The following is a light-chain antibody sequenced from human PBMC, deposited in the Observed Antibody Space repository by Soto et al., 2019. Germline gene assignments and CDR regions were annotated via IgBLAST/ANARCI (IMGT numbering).Light chain of an antibody. J-gene: IGKJ2*01. CDR2: AAS. V-gene: IGKV3-20*01. CDR3: HCQDFGNSRVYS. CDR1: QSIRSSY. Sequence: IVLTQSPGTLSLSPGESATLSCRASQSIRSSYVAWYQQKPGQAPRLLIYAASARATGLPDRFGGSGSGTDFTLTISRLEPEDFAMYYCHCQDFGNSRVYSFGQGTKLEI.